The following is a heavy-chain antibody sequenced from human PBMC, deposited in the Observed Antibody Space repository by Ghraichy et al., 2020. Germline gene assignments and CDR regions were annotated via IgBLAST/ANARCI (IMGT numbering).Heavy chain of an antibody. Sequence: GGSLRLSCVGSGFTFSSYSMNWVRQSPGKGLEWISYITSSSRTIFYADSVKGRFTISRDNAKNSLYLQMNSLRDEDTAVYYCARGATVVRFYYYDGMDVWGQGTTVTVAS. CDR1: GFTFSSYS. V-gene: IGHV3-48*02. D-gene: IGHD4-23*01. CDR2: ITSSSRTI. J-gene: IGHJ6*02. CDR3: ARGATVVRFYYYDGMDV.